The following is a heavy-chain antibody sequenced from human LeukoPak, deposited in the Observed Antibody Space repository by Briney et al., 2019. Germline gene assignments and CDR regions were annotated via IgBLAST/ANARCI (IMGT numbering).Heavy chain of an antibody. V-gene: IGHV3-21*01. CDR3: ARGPMTADFDY. CDR1: GLTFSSYS. D-gene: IGHD2-21*02. Sequence: GGSLRLSCAASGLTFSSYSMNWVRQAPGKGLEWVSSISSSSSYIYYADSVKGRFTISRDNAKNSLYLQMNSLRAEDTAVYYCARGPMTADFDYWGQGTLVTASS. J-gene: IGHJ4*02. CDR2: ISSSSSYI.